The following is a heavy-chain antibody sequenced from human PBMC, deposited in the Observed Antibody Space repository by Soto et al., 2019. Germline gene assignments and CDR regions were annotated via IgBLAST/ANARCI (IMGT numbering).Heavy chain of an antibody. Sequence: GGSLRLSCAASGFRFRTRAMSWVRQAPGKGLEWVASIRPGGDSTYYADSVKGRFAVSRDNSNVTLYLRMDSLRVEDTAIYYCTTHEEGAPWAGGFDSWGQGTLVTVSS. CDR1: GFRFRTRA. D-gene: IGHD1-26*01. CDR3: TTHEEGAPWAGGFDS. J-gene: IGHJ5*01. V-gene: IGHV3-23*01. CDR2: IRPGGDST.